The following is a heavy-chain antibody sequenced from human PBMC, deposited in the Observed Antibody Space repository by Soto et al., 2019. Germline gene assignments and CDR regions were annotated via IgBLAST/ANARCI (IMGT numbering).Heavy chain of an antibody. V-gene: IGHV4-31*03. D-gene: IGHD6-6*01. J-gene: IGHJ6*03. CDR1: GGSVSSGSYY. CDR2: IYYSGST. CDR3: ASIAARPSYYYYMDV. Sequence: PSETLSLTCTVSGGSVSSGSYYWSWIRQPPGKGLEWIGYIYYSGSTYYNPSLKSRVTISVDTSKNQFSLKLSSVTAADTAVYYCASIAARPSYYYYMDVWGKGTTVTVSS.